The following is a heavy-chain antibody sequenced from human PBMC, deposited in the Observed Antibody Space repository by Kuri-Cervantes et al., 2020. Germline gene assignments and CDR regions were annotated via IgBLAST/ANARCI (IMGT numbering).Heavy chain of an antibody. Sequence: GGSLRLSCAASGFTFDDYTMHWVRQAPGKGLEWVSLISWDGGSTYYADSVKGRFTISRDNSKNSLYLQVNSLRTEDTALYYCAKDIRSVVVVGYGMDVWGQGTTVTVSS. CDR1: GFTFDDYT. CDR2: ISWDGGST. CDR3: AKDIRSVVVVGYGMDV. D-gene: IGHD2-15*01. J-gene: IGHJ6*02. V-gene: IGHV3-43*01.